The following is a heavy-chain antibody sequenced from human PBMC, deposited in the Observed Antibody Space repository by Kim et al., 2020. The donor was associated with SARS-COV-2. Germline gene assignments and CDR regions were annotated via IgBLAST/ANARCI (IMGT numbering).Heavy chain of an antibody. CDR3: ARYCSGGSCYNYYYGMDV. J-gene: IGHJ6*02. Sequence: KGRFTISRDNAKNSLYLQMNSLRAEDTAVYYCARYCSGGSCYNYYYGMDVWGQGTTVTVSS. V-gene: IGHV3-11*06. D-gene: IGHD2-15*01.